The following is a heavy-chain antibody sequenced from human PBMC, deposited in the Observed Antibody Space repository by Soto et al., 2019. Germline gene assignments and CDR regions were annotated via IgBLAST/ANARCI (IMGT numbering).Heavy chain of an antibody. Sequence: RGSLRLSCAAYGFSFDDFTMYWVRQAPGKGLECVSLISWEGGSTFYAASVKGRFTISRDNSKNSLYLQMSSLRSEDTALYYCAKGLGKQQLFFPHEHWGQGTLVTVSS. CDR2: ISWEGGST. J-gene: IGHJ4*02. CDR3: AKGLGKQQLFFPHEH. D-gene: IGHD6-13*01. CDR1: GFSFDDFT. V-gene: IGHV3-43*01.